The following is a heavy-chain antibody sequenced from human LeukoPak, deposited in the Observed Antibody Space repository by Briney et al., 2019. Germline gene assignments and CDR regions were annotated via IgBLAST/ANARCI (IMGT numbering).Heavy chain of an antibody. J-gene: IGHJ4*02. CDR1: GESVPSTGAS. Sequence: SQTLSLTCAISGESVPSTGASWNWLRHSPSRALEGLGRTYYRSKWYYEYALSVQSRIIVAPDTSKNQFSLQLNSVTPEDTAVYYCVRGNYSFDYWGQGYLVTVSS. CDR2: TYYRSKWYY. D-gene: IGHD4-11*01. CDR3: VRGNYSFDY. V-gene: IGHV6-1*01.